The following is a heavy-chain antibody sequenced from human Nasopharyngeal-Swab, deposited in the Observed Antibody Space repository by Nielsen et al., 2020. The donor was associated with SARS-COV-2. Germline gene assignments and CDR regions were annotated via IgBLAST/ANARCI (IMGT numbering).Heavy chain of an antibody. V-gene: IGHV4-34*01. CDR3: AREYYYGSGSYLGY. CDR1: GGSFSGYY. J-gene: IGHJ4*02. CDR2: INHSGST. D-gene: IGHD3-10*01. Sequence: SETLSLTCAVYGGSFSGYYWSWIRQPPGKGLEWIGEINHSGSTNYNPSLKSRVTISVDTSKNQFSLKLSSVTAADTAVYHCAREYYYGSGSYLGYWGQGTLVTVSS.